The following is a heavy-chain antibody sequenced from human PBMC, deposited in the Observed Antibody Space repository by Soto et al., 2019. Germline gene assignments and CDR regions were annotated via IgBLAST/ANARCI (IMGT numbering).Heavy chain of an antibody. V-gene: IGHV3-7*01. Sequence: PWGSLRLSCAASGFTLSNYWMGWVRQAPGKGLEWVANIKPDESEKYYVDSVKGRFTISKDNAKNSLSLQMNSLRAEDTAVYYCARDRRGSSGWYYFDYWGKGTLVTASS. CDR2: IKPDESEK. CDR1: GFTLSNYW. D-gene: IGHD6-19*01. J-gene: IGHJ4*02. CDR3: ARDRRGSSGWYYFDY.